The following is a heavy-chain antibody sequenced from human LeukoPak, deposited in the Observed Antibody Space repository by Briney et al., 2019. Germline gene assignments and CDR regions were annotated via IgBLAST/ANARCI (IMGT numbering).Heavy chain of an antibody. CDR1: DGSISSSSYY. V-gene: IGHV4-39*01. J-gene: IGHJ4*02. D-gene: IGHD6-13*01. Sequence: SETLSLTCPVSDGSISSSSYYWAWIRQPPGKGLECIGSIYYSGSTYYNPSLESRVTISVDTSKNQFSLKLSSVTAADTAVYYCATRPRGCRSSSWYGPDYFDYWGQGTLVTVSS. CDR2: IYYSGST. CDR3: ATRPRGCRSSSWYGPDYFDY.